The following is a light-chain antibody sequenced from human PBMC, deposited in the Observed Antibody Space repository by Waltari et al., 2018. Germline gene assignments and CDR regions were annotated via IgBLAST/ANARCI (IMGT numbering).Light chain of an antibody. V-gene: IGKV3D-15*01. J-gene: IGKJ2*01. CDR1: ESVGNN. Sequence: ETIMTQSPATLSVSPGETATLSCRASESVGNNVAWFQQTPGQAPRLLIYVTSSRSTNIPGRFFGAGAGTDFTLTISGLQSEDFGVYYCQQYNEWPYTFGQGTKVDLK. CDR3: QQYNEWPYT. CDR2: VTS.